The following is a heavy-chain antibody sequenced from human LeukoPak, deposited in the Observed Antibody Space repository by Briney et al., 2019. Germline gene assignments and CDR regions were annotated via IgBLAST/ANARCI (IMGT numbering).Heavy chain of an antibody. D-gene: IGHD3-22*01. CDR3: ARGYYDSSADYYYYYYMDV. J-gene: IGHJ6*03. V-gene: IGHV4-59*01. CDR2: IYYSGST. CDR1: GGSISSYY. Sequence: SETLSLTCTVSGGSISSYYWSWIRQPPGKGLEWIGYIYYSGSTNYNPSLKSRVTISVDTSKNQFSLKLSSVTAADTAVYYCARGYYDSSADYYYYYYMDVWGKGTTVTISS.